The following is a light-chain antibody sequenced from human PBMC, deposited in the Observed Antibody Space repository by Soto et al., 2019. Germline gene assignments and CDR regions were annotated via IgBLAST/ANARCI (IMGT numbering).Light chain of an antibody. CDR3: QQFGTSPLVT. CDR2: GVS. CDR1: QSVNTKY. J-gene: IGKJ3*01. V-gene: IGKV3-20*01. Sequence: ELVLRQSPGTLSLAPGERASLSCRASQSVNTKYLAWYQQKPGQAPRLLIYGVSSRATGIPDRFSGSGSGTDFILTISRVEPEDFAVYYCQQFGTSPLVTLGPGTKVDI.